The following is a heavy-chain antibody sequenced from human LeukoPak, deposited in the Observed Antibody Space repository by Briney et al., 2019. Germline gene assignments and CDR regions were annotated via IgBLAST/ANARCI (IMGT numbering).Heavy chain of an antibody. V-gene: IGHV3-23*01. CDR1: GFTFSSYA. CDR2: ISGSGGST. D-gene: IGHD1-7*01. J-gene: IGHJ6*03. Sequence: GGSLRLSCAASGFTFSSYAMSWVRQAPGKGLEWVSAISGSGGSTYYADSVKGRFTISRDNSKNTLYLQMNSLRAEDTAVYYCAKRRGLELLYYFYMDVWGKGTTVTVSS. CDR3: AKRRGLELLYYFYMDV.